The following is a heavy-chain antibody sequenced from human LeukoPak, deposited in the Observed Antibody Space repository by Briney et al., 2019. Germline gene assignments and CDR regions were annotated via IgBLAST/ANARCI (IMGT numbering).Heavy chain of an antibody. J-gene: IGHJ5*02. CDR3: ARVQHCSGGSCYGNWFDP. CDR2: INAGNGNT. V-gene: IGHV1-3*01. Sequence: GASVKVSCKASGYTFSSYAMHWVRQAPGQRLEWMGRINAGNGNTKYSQKFQGRVTITRDTSASTAYMELSSLRSEDTAVYYCARVQHCSGGSCYGNWFDPWGQGTLVTVSS. CDR1: GYTFSSYA. D-gene: IGHD2-15*01.